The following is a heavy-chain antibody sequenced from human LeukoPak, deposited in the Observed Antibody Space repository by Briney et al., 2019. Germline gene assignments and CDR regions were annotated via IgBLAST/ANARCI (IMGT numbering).Heavy chain of an antibody. J-gene: IGHJ5*02. V-gene: IGHV3-21*01. Sequence: GGSLRLSCAASGFTFSSYSMNWVRQAPGKGLEWVSYISSSSSYIYYADSVKGRFTIYRDNAKNPLYLQMNSLRAEDTALYYCARDDYGDYVRWFDPWGQGTLVTVSS. D-gene: IGHD4-17*01. CDR2: ISSSSSYI. CDR1: GFTFSSYS. CDR3: ARDDYGDYVRWFDP.